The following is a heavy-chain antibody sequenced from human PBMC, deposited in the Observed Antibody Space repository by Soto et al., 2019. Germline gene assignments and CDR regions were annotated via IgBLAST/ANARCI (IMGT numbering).Heavy chain of an antibody. CDR2: IFHSGDT. CDR1: GDSISNSRW. V-gene: IGHV4-4*02. Sequence: QVQLQESGPGLVKPSGTLSLTCAVSGDSISNSRWWTWVRQPPGQGLEWIGDIFHSGDTNNNPSLKSRVFISVDKSQNQFSLKVSSVTAADTAVYYCAYSTGWYRHDVWGQGTLVTVSS. D-gene: IGHD6-19*01. CDR3: AYSTGWYRHDV. J-gene: IGHJ3*01.